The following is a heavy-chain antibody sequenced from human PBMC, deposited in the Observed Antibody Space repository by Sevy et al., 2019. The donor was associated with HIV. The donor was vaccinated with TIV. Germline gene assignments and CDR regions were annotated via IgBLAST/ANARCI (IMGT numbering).Heavy chain of an antibody. D-gene: IGHD2-21*02. Sequence: GGSLRLSCAASRFTFSTYAIHWVRQAPGKGLEWVAVISYDGSNKYYADSVKGRFTISRDNSKHTLYLQMNSLRVEDTAFYYCARGRVTSHYYDYWGQGTLVTVSS. CDR1: RFTFSTYA. V-gene: IGHV3-30*04. CDR3: ARGRVTSHYYDY. CDR2: ISYDGSNK. J-gene: IGHJ4*02.